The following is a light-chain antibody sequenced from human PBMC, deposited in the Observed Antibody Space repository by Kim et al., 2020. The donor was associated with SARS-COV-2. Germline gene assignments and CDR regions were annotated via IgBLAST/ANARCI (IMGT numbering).Light chain of an antibody. CDR1: QSVLYSSNNKNY. CDR3: QQYYNTPLT. CDR2: WAS. V-gene: IGKV4-1*01. J-gene: IGKJ4*01. Sequence: RATINCKSSQSVLYSSNNKNYLAWYQQKPGQPPKLLIYWASTRESGVPDRFSGSGSGTDFTLTISSLQAEDVAVYYCQQYYNTPLTFGGGTKLEI.